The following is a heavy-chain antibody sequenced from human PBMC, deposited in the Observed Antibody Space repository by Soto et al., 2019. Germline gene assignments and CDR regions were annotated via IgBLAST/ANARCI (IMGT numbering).Heavy chain of an antibody. CDR1: GFPFSTYS. V-gene: IGHV3-48*02. D-gene: IGHD4-17*01. CDR3: ARVQDYGDRLGFYYYGLDV. Sequence: EVQLVASGGGLVQPGGSLRLSCVGSGFPFSTYSMEWVRQAPGKGLEWVSYISSSGSTMNYADSVKGRFTISRDDAKNSLFLQMSSLRDEDTAVYYCARVQDYGDRLGFYYYGLDVWGQGTTVTVSS. CDR2: ISSSGSTM. J-gene: IGHJ6*02.